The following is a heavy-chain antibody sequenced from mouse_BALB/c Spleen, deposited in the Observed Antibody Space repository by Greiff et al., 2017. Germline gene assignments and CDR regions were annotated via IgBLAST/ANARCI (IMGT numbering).Heavy chain of an antibody. J-gene: IGHJ2*01. CDR2: ISSGSSTI. CDR1: GFTFSSFG. Sequence: EVQLVESGGGSVQPGGSRKLSCAASGFTFSSFGMHWVRQAPEKGLEWVAYISSGSSTIYYADTVKGRFTISRDNPKNTLFLQMTSLRAEDTALYYCARSSYSDYWGQGTTLTVSS. CDR3: ARSSYSDY. V-gene: IGHV5-17*02.